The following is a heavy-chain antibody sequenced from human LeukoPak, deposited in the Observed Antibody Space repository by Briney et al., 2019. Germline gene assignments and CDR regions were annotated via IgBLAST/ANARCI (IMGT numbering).Heavy chain of an antibody. V-gene: IGHV3-30*01. J-gene: IGHJ3*02. Sequence: PGRSLTLSCAASGFTFSNSIMHWVRQAPGKGLEWVAVISCEGDNNYYADAVKGRFTISRDNSKNTLYLQMDSLRIEDTAVYYCARDEGTFWNIENDAFDICGQGTLVTVSS. CDR1: GFTFSNSI. D-gene: IGHD1/OR15-1a*01. CDR3: ARDEGTFWNIENDAFDI. CDR2: ISCEGDNN.